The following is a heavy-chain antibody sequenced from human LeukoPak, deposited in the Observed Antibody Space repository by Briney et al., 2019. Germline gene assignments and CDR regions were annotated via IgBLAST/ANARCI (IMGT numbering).Heavy chain of an antibody. J-gene: IGHJ4*02. V-gene: IGHV3-30-3*01. CDR3: ARDPILGPPDYFDY. CDR1: GFTFNSYT. CDR2: TSNDENIK. Sequence: GRSLRLSCAASGFTFNSYTMFWVRQAPGKGLEWVAVTSNDENIKYYADSVKGRLTISRDNSRDTLFLEMSSLRVEDTAVYYCARDPILGPPDYFDYWGRGTLVTVSS. D-gene: IGHD1-14*01.